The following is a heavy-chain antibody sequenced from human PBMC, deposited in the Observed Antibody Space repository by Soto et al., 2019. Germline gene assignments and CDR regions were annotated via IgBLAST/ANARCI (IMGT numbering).Heavy chain of an antibody. CDR3: ARYRGYHPNRPMPGGYYFDY. CDR2: IYPGDSDT. CDR1: GYSFTTYW. J-gene: IGHJ4*02. Sequence: GESLKISCRGSGYSFTTYWIGWVRQMPGKGLEWMGIIYPGDSDTRYSPSFQGQVTFSADKSISTAYMQWSSLKASDTAMYYCARYRGYHPNRPMPGGYYFDYWGLGTLVTVSS. D-gene: IGHD5-12*01. V-gene: IGHV5-51*01.